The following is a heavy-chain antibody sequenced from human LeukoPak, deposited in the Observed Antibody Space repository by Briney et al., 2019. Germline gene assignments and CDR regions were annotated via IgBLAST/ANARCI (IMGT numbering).Heavy chain of an antibody. D-gene: IGHD1-26*01. V-gene: IGHV1-18*01. CDR1: GYTFTSYG. CDR3: ARERTQGGYFDY. Sequence: ASVRVSCKASGYTFTSYGISWVRQAPGQGLEWMGWISAYNGNTNYAQKLQGRVTMTTDTSTSTAYMELRSLRSDDTAVYYCARERTQGGYFDYWGQGTLVTVSS. CDR2: ISAYNGNT. J-gene: IGHJ4*02.